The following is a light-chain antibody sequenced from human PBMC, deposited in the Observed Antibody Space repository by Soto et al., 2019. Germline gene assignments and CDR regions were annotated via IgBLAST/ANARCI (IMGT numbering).Light chain of an antibody. CDR1: RTVSSNY. CDR2: GAS. Sequence: EIVLMQSTGTLSLSPGESATLSCRASRTVSSNYLAWYQQKPGQAPRLLIYGASSRATGIPDKFSGSGSGTDFTLTISRLEPEDFAVYYCQQYGSSPTFGQGTKVEIK. J-gene: IGKJ1*01. V-gene: IGKV3-20*01. CDR3: QQYGSSPT.